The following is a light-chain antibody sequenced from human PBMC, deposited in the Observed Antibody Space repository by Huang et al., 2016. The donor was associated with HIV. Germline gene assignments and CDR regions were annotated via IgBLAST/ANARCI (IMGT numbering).Light chain of an antibody. CDR3: QQRRNWPMYT. CDR1: QSVSSY. J-gene: IGKJ2*01. Sequence: EIVFTQSPATLSLSPGERATLTCRASQSVSSYLAWYRQKPGQAPRLLIYDASNRATRIPARFRGSGSGTDFTFTISSLEPEDFEVYYCQQRRNWPMYTFGLGTKLEIK. V-gene: IGKV3-11*01. CDR2: DAS.